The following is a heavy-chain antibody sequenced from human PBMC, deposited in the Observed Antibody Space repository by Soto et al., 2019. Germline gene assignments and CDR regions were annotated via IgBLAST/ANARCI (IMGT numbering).Heavy chain of an antibody. CDR3: AKDLLGYCSSTSCYGDSYNWFDP. V-gene: IGHV3-30*18. J-gene: IGHJ5*02. D-gene: IGHD2-2*01. Sequence: QVQLVESGGGVVQPGRSLRLSCAASGFTFSSYGMHWVRQAPGKGLEWVAVISYDGSNKYYADSVKGRFTISRDNSKNTLYLQMNSLRAEDTAVYYCAKDLLGYCSSTSCYGDSYNWFDPWGQGTLVTVSS. CDR2: ISYDGSNK. CDR1: GFTFSSYG.